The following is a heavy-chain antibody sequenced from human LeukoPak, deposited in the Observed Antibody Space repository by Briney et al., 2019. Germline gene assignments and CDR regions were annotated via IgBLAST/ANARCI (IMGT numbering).Heavy chain of an antibody. V-gene: IGHV3-23*01. Sequence: GGSLRLSCAASGFTFSDFTMSWVRQAPGKGLEWVSAISASADKTYYADSVKGRFTISRDNSKGTLYLQMNSLRAEDTAVYYCAKGAGHRAFDIWGQGTMVTVSS. CDR2: ISASADKT. J-gene: IGHJ3*02. CDR3: AKGAGHRAFDI. CDR1: GFTFSDFT. D-gene: IGHD6-19*01.